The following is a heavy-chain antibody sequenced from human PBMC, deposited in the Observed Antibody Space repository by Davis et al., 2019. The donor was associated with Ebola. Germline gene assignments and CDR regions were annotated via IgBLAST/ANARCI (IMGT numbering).Heavy chain of an antibody. CDR1: GFTFGSYG. D-gene: IGHD3-10*01. V-gene: IGHV3-30*03. CDR3: ARKTVGDY. J-gene: IGHJ4*02. CDR2: ISYAGSNK. Sequence: GESLKISCAASGFTFGSYGLHWVRQAPGKGLEWVALISYAGSNKDYADSVKGRFTISRDNFRNTLYLEMSSLRAEDTAVYYCARKTVGDYWGQGTLVTVSS.